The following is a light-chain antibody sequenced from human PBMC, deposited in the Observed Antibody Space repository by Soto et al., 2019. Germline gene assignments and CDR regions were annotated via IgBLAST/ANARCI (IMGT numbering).Light chain of an antibody. CDR1: SSDVGAYNY. V-gene: IGLV2-14*01. J-gene: IGLJ1*01. Sequence: QSVLTQPASVSGSTGQSITISCTGTSSDVGAYNYVSWYQQHPGKAPKLMIYAVSNRPSGVSNRFSGSKSGNTASLTISGLQAEDEADYYCSSYTRSSAPYVFGTGTKVTVL. CDR3: SSYTRSSAPYV. CDR2: AVS.